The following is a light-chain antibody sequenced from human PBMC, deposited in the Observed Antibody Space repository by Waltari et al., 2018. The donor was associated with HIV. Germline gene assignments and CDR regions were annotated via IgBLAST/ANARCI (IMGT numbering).Light chain of an antibody. CDR3: QSYDRSLSNWV. Sequence: QSVLTQPPSVSGAPGQRVTISCTGSSSKIGAGYDVHWYQQLPGTAPKLLIYGNSNRPSGVPDRFSGSKSGTSASLAISGLQPDDETDYYYQSYDRSLSNWVFGGGTKLTVL. J-gene: IGLJ3*02. V-gene: IGLV1-40*01. CDR2: GNS. CDR1: SSKIGAGYD.